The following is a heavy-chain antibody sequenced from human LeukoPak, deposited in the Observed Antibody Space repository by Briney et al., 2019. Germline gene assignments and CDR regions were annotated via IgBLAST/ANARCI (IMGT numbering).Heavy chain of an antibody. V-gene: IGHV3-30*18. CDR2: ISYDGSNK. CDR3: VKGYCSSISCYGDY. CDR1: GFTFSSYG. J-gene: IGHJ4*02. Sequence: PGRSLRLSCAASGFTFSSYGMHWVRQAPGKGLEWVAVISYDGSNKYYADSVKGRFTISRDNSKNTLYLQMSSLRAEDTAVYYCVKGYCSSISCYGDYWGQGTLVTFSS. D-gene: IGHD2-2*01.